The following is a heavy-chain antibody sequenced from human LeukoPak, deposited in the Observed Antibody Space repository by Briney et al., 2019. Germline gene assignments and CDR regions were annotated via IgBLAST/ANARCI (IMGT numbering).Heavy chain of an antibody. CDR1: GYTLTELS. V-gene: IGHV1-24*01. CDR3: ARVDTAMVPPGYYYDSSGYSSGAFDI. D-gene: IGHD3-22*01. J-gene: IGHJ3*02. CDR2: FDPEDGET. Sequence: RASVKVSCKVSGYTLTELSMHWVRQAPGKGLEWMGGFDPEDGETIYAQKFQGRVTMTEDTSTDTAYMELSSLRSDDTAVYYCARVDTAMVPPGYYYDSSGYSSGAFDIWGQGTMVTVSS.